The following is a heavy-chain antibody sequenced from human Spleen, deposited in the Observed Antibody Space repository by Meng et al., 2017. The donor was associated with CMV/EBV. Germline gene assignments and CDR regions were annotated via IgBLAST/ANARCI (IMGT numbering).Heavy chain of an antibody. Sequence: ASVKVSCKASAYTFTSYGISGVRQAPGQGLEWMGWISAYNGNTNYAQKPQGRVTMTTDTSQSTAYMELRSLRSDDTAVYYCARDFQKYKTVTSCLGVWGQGTTVTVSS. CDR3: ARDFQKYKTVTSCLGV. V-gene: IGHV1-18*01. CDR2: ISAYNGNT. D-gene: IGHD4-11*01. J-gene: IGHJ6*02. CDR1: AYTFTSYG.